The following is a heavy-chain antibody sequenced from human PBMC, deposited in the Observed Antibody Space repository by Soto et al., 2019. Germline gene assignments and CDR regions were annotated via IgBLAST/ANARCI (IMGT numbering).Heavy chain of an antibody. J-gene: IGHJ6*03. V-gene: IGHV3-23*01. CDR3: AKDQIVVVPAAMTYYSYYYMDV. D-gene: IGHD2-2*01. CDR1: GFTFSTYA. Sequence: EVQLLESGGGLVQPGGSLRLSCAASGFTFSTYAMSWVRQAPGKGLEWVSAISDSGGSTYYADSVRGRFTISRDNSVNTLYLQMISLRAEDAAVYFCAKDQIVVVPAAMTYYSYYYMDVCGKGTTVTVSS. CDR2: ISDSGGST.